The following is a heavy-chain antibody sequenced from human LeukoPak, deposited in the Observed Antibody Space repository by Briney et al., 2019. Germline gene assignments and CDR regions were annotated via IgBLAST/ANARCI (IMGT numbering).Heavy chain of an antibody. Sequence: GESLKISCQGSGYRFTSYWIGWVRHMPGKGLEWVGIIYPGDSDTRYSPSFQGQVTISADKSISSAYPQWSSLKASDTAMYYCARPGPATTVTDAFDIWGQGTMVTVSS. CDR1: GYRFTSYW. V-gene: IGHV5-51*01. CDR3: ARPGPATTVTDAFDI. D-gene: IGHD4-17*01. CDR2: IYPGDSDT. J-gene: IGHJ3*02.